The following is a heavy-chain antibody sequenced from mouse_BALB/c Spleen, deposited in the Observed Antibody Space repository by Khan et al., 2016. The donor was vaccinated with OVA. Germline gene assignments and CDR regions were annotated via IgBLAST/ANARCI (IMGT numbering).Heavy chain of an antibody. V-gene: IGHV14-3*02. CDR3: AGGGWSYTLDY. CDR2: IDPANDDT. CDR1: GFNIKDTY. Sequence: VQLQQSGADLVKPGASVKLSCTASGFNIKDTYMHWVKLRPEQGLAWIGRIDPANDDTKYDPKFQDRATITTDTSSNTAYLQLSSLTSEDTAVYYCAGGGWSYTLDYWGRGTSVTVSS. D-gene: IGHD1-1*02. J-gene: IGHJ4*01.